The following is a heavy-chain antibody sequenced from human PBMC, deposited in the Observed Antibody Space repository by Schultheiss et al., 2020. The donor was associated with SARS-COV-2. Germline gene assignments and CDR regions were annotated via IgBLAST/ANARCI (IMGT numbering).Heavy chain of an antibody. CDR3: ARGPARGAYYYYYYMDV. J-gene: IGHJ6*03. CDR1: GGSISSYY. V-gene: IGHV4-59*12. CDR2: IYYSGST. D-gene: IGHD2-2*01. Sequence: LSLTCTVSGGSISSYYWSWIRQPPGKGLEWIGYIYYSGSTNYNPSLKSRVTISVDTSKNQFSLKLSSVTAADTAVYYCARGPARGAYYYYYYMDVWGKGTTVTVSS.